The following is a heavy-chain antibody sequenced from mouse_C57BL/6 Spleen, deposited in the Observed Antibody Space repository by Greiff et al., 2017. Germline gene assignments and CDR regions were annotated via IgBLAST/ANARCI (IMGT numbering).Heavy chain of an antibody. Sequence: EVQLQQSGPELVKPGASVKISCKASGYTFTDYYMNWVKQSPGKSLEWIGDINPNNGGTSYNQKFKGKATLTVDKSSSTAYMELRSLTSEDSAVYYCARWSAWFAYWGQGTLLTVSA. V-gene: IGHV1-26*01. CDR1: GYTFTDYY. J-gene: IGHJ3*01. CDR2: INPNNGGT. CDR3: ARWSAWFAY.